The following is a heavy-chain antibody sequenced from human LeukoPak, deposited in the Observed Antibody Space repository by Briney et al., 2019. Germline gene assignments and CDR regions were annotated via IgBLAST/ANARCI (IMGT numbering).Heavy chain of an antibody. CDR1: GFTVSSNY. CDR2: IYSGGST. Sequence: GGSLRPSCAASGFTVSSNYMSWVRQAPGKGLEWVSVIYSGGSTYYADSVKGRFTISRDNSKNTLYLQMNSLRAEDTAVYYCASKDYGDRDDDYWGQGTLVTVSS. V-gene: IGHV3-66*01. CDR3: ASKDYGDRDDDY. D-gene: IGHD4-17*01. J-gene: IGHJ4*02.